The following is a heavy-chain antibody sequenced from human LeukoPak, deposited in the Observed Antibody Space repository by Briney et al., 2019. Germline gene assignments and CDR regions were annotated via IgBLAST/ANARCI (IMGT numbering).Heavy chain of an antibody. V-gene: IGHV3-23*01. CDR2: ISGSGGST. D-gene: IGHD6-19*01. CDR3: AKVGSGTPWGY. CDR1: GFTFSSYG. Sequence: GGSLRLSCAASGFTFSSYGMSWVRQAPGKGLEWVSAISGSGGSTYYADSVKGRFTISRDNSKNTLYLQMNSLRAEDTAVYYCAKVGSGTPWGYWGQGTLVTVSS. J-gene: IGHJ4*02.